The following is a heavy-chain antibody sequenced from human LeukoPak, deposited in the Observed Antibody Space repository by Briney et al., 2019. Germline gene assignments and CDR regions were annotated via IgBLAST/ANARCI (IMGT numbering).Heavy chain of an antibody. V-gene: IGHV3-21*01. D-gene: IGHD1-14*01. CDR2: ISTSSSYI. CDR3: ARVRLQPRTLLDDAFDI. J-gene: IGHJ3*02. CDR1: GFTFSSYG. Sequence: GGSLRLSCAASGFTFSSYGMNWVRQAPGKGLEWVSCISTSSSYIYYADSVKGRFTISRDNAKNSLYLQMNSLRAEDTAVYYCARVRLQPRTLLDDAFDIWGQGTMVTVSS.